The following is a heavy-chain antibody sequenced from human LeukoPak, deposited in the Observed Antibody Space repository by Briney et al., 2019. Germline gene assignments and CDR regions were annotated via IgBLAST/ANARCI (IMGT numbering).Heavy chain of an antibody. V-gene: IGHV3-33*01. CDR2: IWYDGSNK. CDR3: ARGERIADYFDY. Sequence: GGSLRLSCASSGFTFSIYGMHGVRQARGKGLEWVAVIWYDGSNKYYADSVKGRFTISRDNSKNTLYLQMNSLRAEDTAVYYCARGERIADYFDYWGQGTLVTVSS. J-gene: IGHJ4*02. D-gene: IGHD6-13*01. CDR1: GFTFSIYG.